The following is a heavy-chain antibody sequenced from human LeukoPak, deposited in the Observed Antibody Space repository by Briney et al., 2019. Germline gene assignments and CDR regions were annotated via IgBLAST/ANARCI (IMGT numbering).Heavy chain of an antibody. CDR3: ARRDDFDY. CDR2: IYPGDSDT. J-gene: IGHJ4*02. V-gene: IGHV5-51*01. Sequence: GLEWMGIIYPGDSDTRYSPSFRGQVTISADKSISTAYLQWSSLKASDTAMYYCARRDDFDYWGQGTLVTVSS.